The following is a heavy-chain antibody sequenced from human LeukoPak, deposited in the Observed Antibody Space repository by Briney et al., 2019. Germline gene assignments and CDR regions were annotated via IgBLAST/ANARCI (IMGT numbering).Heavy chain of an antibody. Sequence: PSETLSLTCTVSGGSISSHYWSWIRQPPGKGLEWIGYIYHSGSTYYNPSLKSRVTISVDRSKNQFSLKLSSVTAADTAVYYCARDLAGGFGDPLGMDVWGQGTTVTVSS. CDR3: ARDLAGGFGDPLGMDV. J-gene: IGHJ6*02. CDR1: GGSISSHY. V-gene: IGHV4-59*11. CDR2: IYHSGST. D-gene: IGHD3-10*01.